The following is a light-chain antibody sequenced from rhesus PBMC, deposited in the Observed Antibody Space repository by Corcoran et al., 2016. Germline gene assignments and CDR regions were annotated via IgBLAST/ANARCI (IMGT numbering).Light chain of an antibody. CDR1: DNAKNN. J-gene: IGKJ1*01. CDR2: KVF. Sequence: DIQMTQSPSSLSASVGDRVTISCRASDNAKNNLHWDQQKSGKAPNLLIHKVFILQSGVPSRLSGSGSGTDYTITTSSLQPEDVATFYCRHGFGTPPWTFGQGTKVEIK. V-gene: IGKV1-74*01. CDR3: RHGFGTPPWT.